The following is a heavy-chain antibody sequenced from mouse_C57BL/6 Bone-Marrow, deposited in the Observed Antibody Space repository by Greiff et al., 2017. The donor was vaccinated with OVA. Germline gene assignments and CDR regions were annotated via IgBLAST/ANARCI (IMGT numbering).Heavy chain of an antibody. CDR2: IYPGNSDT. Sequence: VQLQQSGTVLARPGASVKMSCKTSGYTFTSYWMHWVKQRPGQGLEWIGAIYPGNSDTSYNQKFKGKAKLTAVTSASTAYMQLSSLTSEDSAVYYCARKGEGGYYGPDYWGQGTTLTVSS. CDR1: GYTFTSYW. D-gene: IGHD1-2*01. V-gene: IGHV1-5*01. CDR3: ARKGEGGYYGPDY. J-gene: IGHJ2*01.